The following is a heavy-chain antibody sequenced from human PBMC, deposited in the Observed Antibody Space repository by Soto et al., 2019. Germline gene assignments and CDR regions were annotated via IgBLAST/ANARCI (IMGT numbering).Heavy chain of an antibody. CDR2: MNANSGKT. CDR1: GYTFTNYD. J-gene: IGHJ4*02. CDR3: AISLISTDNAYDF. Sequence: QIQLLQSGAEVKLPGASVKVSCKASGYTFTNYDINWVRQATGQGLEWMGWMNANSGKTGYAQKFQDRVTMTRDTSVSTAYMEVSRLRSDDTAVYYCAISLISTDNAYDFWGQGTQVIVSS. D-gene: IGHD1-1*01. V-gene: IGHV1-8*02.